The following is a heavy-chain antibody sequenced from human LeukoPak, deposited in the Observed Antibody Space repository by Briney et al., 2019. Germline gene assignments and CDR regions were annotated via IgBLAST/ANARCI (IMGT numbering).Heavy chain of an antibody. V-gene: IGHV1-8*01. CDR2: MNPNSGNT. CDR1: GYTFTSYD. CDR3: AKSSGYYYFDY. D-gene: IGHD6-19*01. Sequence: GASVKVSCKASGYTFTSYDINWVRQATGQGLEWMGWMNPNSGNTGYAQKFQGRVTMTRDTSTSTVYMELSSLRSEDTAVYYCAKSSGYYYFDYWGQGTLVTVSS. J-gene: IGHJ4*02.